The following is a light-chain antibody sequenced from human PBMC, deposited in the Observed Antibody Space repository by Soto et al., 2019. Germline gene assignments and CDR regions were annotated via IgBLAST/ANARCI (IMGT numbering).Light chain of an antibody. J-gene: IGKJ2*02. CDR3: MQSTLWPPCT. V-gene: IGKV2-30*01. CDR1: QSLVYSDGNTY. Sequence: DVVMTQSPLSLPVTLGQPASISCRSSQSLVYSDGNTYLSWFQQRPGQPPRRLIYKVSNRDSGVPDRFSGSGSGTDFTLKISTVEAEDVGVYYCMQSTLWPPCTFGQGTKLEIK. CDR2: KVS.